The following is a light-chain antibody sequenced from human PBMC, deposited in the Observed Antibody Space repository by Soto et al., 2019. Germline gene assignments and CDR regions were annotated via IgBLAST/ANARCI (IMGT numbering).Light chain of an antibody. J-gene: IGLJ1*01. CDR2: EVS. CDR1: SSDVGGYNY. CDR3: SSYTSSSTLEV. V-gene: IGLV2-14*01. Sequence: QSALTQPASASGSAGQSITISCTGTSSDVGGYNYVSWYQQHPGKAPELMIYEVSSRPSGVSNRFSGSKSGNTASLTVSGLQAEDEADYYCSSYTSSSTLEVFGTGTKVTV.